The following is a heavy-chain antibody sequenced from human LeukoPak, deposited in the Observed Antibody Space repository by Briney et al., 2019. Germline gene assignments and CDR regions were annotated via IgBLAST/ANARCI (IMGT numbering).Heavy chain of an antibody. V-gene: IGHV4-30-4*01. Sequence: SETLSLTCTVSGGSISSYYWSWIRQPPGKGLEWIGYIYYSGSTYYNPSLKSRVTISVDTSKNQFSLKLSSVTAADTAVYYCARDGRGNIDYWGQGTLVTVSS. CDR1: GGSISSYY. CDR2: IYYSGST. CDR3: ARDGRGNIDY. J-gene: IGHJ4*02. D-gene: IGHD4-23*01.